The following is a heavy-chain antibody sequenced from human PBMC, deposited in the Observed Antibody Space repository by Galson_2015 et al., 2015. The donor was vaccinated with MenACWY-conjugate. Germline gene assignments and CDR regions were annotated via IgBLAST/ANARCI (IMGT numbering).Heavy chain of an antibody. V-gene: IGHV3-23*01. Sequence: SLRLSCAASGFTFSSYAMSWVRQAPGKGLEWVSAISGSGGSTYYADSVKGRFTISRDSSKNTLYLQMNSLRAEDTAVYYCAKESTSNDAFDIWGQGTMVTVSS. CDR2: ISGSGGST. J-gene: IGHJ3*02. CDR1: GFTFSSYA. CDR3: AKESTSNDAFDI.